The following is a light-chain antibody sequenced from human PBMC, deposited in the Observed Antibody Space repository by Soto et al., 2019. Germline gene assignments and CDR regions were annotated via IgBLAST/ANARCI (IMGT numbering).Light chain of an antibody. CDR3: QQYGSSPSGYT. CDR1: QSVSSSY. J-gene: IGKJ2*01. V-gene: IGKV3-20*01. CDR2: AAS. Sequence: EIVLTQSPGTLSLSPGERATLSCRASQSVSSSYLAWYQQKPGQAPRLLMYAASSRATGIPGRFSGGGSGTYFTLTISSVEPEDFAVYYCQQYGSSPSGYTFGQGTQLEIK.